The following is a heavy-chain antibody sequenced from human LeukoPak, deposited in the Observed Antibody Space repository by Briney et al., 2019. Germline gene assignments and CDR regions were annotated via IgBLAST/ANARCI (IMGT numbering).Heavy chain of an antibody. CDR2: ISISSNYI. D-gene: IGHD2-2*01. V-gene: IGHV3-21*01. CDR3: ARDRPPYQLRSHNWFDP. Sequence: GGSLRLSCAASGFTFSSYSLNWVRQAPGKGLEWVSSISISSNYIYYADSVKGRFTISRDNAKNSLYLQMNSLRAEDTAVYYCARDRPPYQLRSHNWFDPWGQGTLVTVSS. J-gene: IGHJ5*02. CDR1: GFTFSSYS.